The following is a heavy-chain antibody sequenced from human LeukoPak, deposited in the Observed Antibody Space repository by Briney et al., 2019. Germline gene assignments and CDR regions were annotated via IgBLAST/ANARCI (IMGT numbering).Heavy chain of an antibody. V-gene: IGHV3-15*01. Sequence: GGSLRLSCAASGFTFSSYSMNWVRQAPGKGLEWVGRIQSKTDGGTTEYAAPVKGRFTISRDDSTNTLYLQMNSLKTEDTGVYYCAAGGRVWGQGTTVTVSS. J-gene: IGHJ6*02. D-gene: IGHD3-10*01. CDR1: GFTFSSYS. CDR2: IQSKTDGGTT. CDR3: AAGGRV.